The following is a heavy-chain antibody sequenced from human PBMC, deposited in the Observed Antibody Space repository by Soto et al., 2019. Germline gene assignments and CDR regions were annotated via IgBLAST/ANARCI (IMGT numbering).Heavy chain of an antibody. J-gene: IGHJ4*02. V-gene: IGHV5-51*01. D-gene: IGHD2-8*01. CDR1: GYTFTTFW. CDR2: IYPGDSDT. CDR3: ARFPKGIIKQYYLDF. Sequence: GESLKLSCKGSGYTFTTFWIAWVRQMPGKGLEWMGIIYPGDSDTRYGPSFQGQVTISADKSINTAYLQWSSLRASDTALYFCARFPKGIIKQYYLDFWGQGTQVTVYS.